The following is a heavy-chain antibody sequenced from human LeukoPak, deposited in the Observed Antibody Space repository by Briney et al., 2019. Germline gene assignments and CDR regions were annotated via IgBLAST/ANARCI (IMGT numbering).Heavy chain of an antibody. J-gene: IGHJ4*02. CDR2: ISTSSTTI. CDR3: ARDGKATNDY. D-gene: IGHD5-24*01. V-gene: IGHV3-48*04. Sequence: PGGSLRLSCAASGFTFSDYAMNWVRQAPGKGLEWVSYISTSSTTIYYADSVKGRFTISRDNARNTLYLQMGSLRPEDTAVYYCARDGKATNDYWGQGTLVAVSS. CDR1: GFTFSDYA.